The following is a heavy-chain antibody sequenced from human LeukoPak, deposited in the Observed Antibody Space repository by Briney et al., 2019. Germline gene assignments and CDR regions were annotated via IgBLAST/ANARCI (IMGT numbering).Heavy chain of an antibody. V-gene: IGHV4-39*01. CDR1: GGSISSSTYY. CDR2: IYYSGST. D-gene: IGHD1-1*01. Sequence: PSETLSLTCTVSGGSISSSTYYWGWIRQPPGKGLEWIGSIYYSGSTYYNPSLKSRVTISVDTSKNQFSLKLSSVTAADTAVYHCARSAGTTRGFDYWGQGTLVTVSS. J-gene: IGHJ4*02. CDR3: ARSAGTTRGFDY.